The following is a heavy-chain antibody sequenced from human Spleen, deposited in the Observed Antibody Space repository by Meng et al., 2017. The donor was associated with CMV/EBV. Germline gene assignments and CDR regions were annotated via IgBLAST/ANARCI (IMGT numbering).Heavy chain of an antibody. D-gene: IGHD1-14*01. CDR3: TTENQFLDY. CDR1: GFTFNNYW. J-gene: IGHJ4*02. Sequence: GGSLRLSCAASGFTFNNYWMHWVRQAPGKGLVWVSRINGDGSSTTYADSVKGRFTISRDNAKNTLYLQMNSLRAEDTAVYYCTTENQFLDYWGQGTLVTVSS. V-gene: IGHV3-74*01. CDR2: INGDGSST.